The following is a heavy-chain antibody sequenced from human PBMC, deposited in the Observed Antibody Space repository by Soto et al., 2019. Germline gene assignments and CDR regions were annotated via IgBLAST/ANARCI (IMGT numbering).Heavy chain of an antibody. Sequence: LRLSCEASESTFSNYSMNWVRQAPGKGLEWVSYISSSGTNIYYAASVKGRFTISRDNAKNSLYLRMNSLKDEDTAMYYCARGTKGGSPPLWGQGTLVTVSS. CDR3: ARGTKGGSPPL. D-gene: IGHD1-7*01. CDR1: ESTFSNYS. CDR2: ISSSGTNI. V-gene: IGHV3-48*02. J-gene: IGHJ4*02.